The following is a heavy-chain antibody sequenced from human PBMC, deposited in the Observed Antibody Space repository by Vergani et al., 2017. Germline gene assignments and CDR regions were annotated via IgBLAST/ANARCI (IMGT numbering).Heavy chain of an antibody. D-gene: IGHD4-17*01. J-gene: IGHJ4*02. CDR2: IYYSGST. Sequence: QLQLQESGPGLVKPSETLSLTCTVSGGSISSSSYYWGWIRQPPGKGLEWIGSIYYSGSTYYNSSLKSRVTMSVDTSKNQFSLKLSSVTAADTAVYYCASQNTYGAGAGYFDYWGQGTLVTVSS. V-gene: IGHV4-39*07. CDR1: GGSISSSSYY. CDR3: ASQNTYGAGAGYFDY.